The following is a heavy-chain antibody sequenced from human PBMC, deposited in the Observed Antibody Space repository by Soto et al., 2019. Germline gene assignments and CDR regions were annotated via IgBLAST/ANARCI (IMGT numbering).Heavy chain of an antibody. V-gene: IGHV3-74*03. CDR2: INGDGSVI. Sequence: EVQVVESGGALVLPGESLRLSCTASGFAFNHYWMHWVRQAPGKGLEWVSRINGDGSVITYADSVKGRFTMSRDNVKNTVYLQMNRLRDDDTAMYFCSSAKGVNYPSDDWGQGTLVTVSS. CDR3: SSAKGVNYPSDD. D-gene: IGHD1-7*01. J-gene: IGHJ4*02. CDR1: GFAFNHYW.